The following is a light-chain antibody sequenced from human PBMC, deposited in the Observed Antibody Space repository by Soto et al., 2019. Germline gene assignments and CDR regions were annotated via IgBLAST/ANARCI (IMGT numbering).Light chain of an antibody. J-gene: IGLJ1*01. Sequence: QSVLTQPASVSGSPGQSITISCTGTSSDVGNYNLVSWYQHHPGKAPNLMISEVTKRPSGVSNRFSGSKSGNTASLTISGLQDEDEADYYCCSYAGSSTYVFGTGTKLTVL. CDR1: SSDVGNYNL. CDR2: EVT. V-gene: IGLV2-23*02. CDR3: CSYAGSSTYV.